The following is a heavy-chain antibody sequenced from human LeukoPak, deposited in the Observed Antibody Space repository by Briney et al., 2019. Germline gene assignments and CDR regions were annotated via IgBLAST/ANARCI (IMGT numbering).Heavy chain of an antibody. CDR1: GDSVSSNSAA. CDR2: TYYRSKWYN. Sequence: SQTLSLTCAISGDSVSSNSAAWNWIRQSPSRGLEWLGRTYYRSKWYNDYAVSVKGRITINPDTSKNQFSLHLNSVSPEDTAVYYCARNCGGDCYEGHYYYGMDVWGQGTTVTVSS. J-gene: IGHJ6*02. V-gene: IGHV6-1*01. D-gene: IGHD2-21*02. CDR3: ARNCGGDCYEGHYYYGMDV.